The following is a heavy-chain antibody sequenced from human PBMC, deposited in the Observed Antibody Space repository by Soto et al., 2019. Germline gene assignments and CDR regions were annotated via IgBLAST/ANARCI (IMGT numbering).Heavy chain of an antibody. CDR2: IFPSGTT. V-gene: IGHV4-30-2*01. CDR1: GGSLSRATYS. CDR3: ARSREFDY. Sequence: SETLSLTCGVSGGSLSRATYSWNWIRQPPGKGLECIGYIFPSGTTYYSPSLKSRVAISIDVSKNQFSLSLRSLTAADTAVYYCARSREFDYWSQGTLVTVSS. J-gene: IGHJ4*02.